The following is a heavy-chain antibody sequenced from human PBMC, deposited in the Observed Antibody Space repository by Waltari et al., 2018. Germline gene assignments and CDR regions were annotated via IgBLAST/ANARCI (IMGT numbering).Heavy chain of an antibody. CDR2: IYHMGRI. J-gene: IGHJ6*02. V-gene: IGHV4-4*02. D-gene: IGHD1-20*01. Sequence: QVQLQESGPGLVKPSGTLSLTCAVSGGSISSSNWWSWVRQPPGKGLEWIGEIYHMGRINTNPSLKSRVTISVDKSKNQFSLKLSSVTAADTAVYYCARERGITGNGGGMDVWGQGTTVTVSS. CDR3: ARERGITGNGGGMDV. CDR1: GGSISSSNW.